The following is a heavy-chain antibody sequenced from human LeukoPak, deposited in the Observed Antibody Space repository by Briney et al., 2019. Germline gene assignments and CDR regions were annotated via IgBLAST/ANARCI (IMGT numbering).Heavy chain of an antibody. V-gene: IGHV3-30*04. CDR2: MSYDGSNK. J-gene: IGHJ4*02. D-gene: IGHD5-18*01. CDR1: GFTLSSYA. CDR3: ARVGRGYSFKVYYFDY. Sequence: PGGSLRLSCAASGFTLSSYAMHWVRQAPGKGLEWVSVMSYDGSNKYYADSVKGRFTISRDNSKNTLFLQMNSLRAEDTAVYFRARVGRGYSFKVYYFDYWGQGTLVTVSS.